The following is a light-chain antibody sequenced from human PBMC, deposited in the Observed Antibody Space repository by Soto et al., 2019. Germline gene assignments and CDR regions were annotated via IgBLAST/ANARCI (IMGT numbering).Light chain of an antibody. J-gene: IGLJ1*01. V-gene: IGLV2-23*01. CDR2: EDS. CDR3: CSYAGSGTYV. Sequence: QSALTQPASVSGSPGQSITISCTGTSSDVGSYNLVSWYQQHPGKAPKLIIYEDSKRPSGVSNRFSGSKSGNTASLTISGLQAGDEADYYCCSYAGSGTYVFGTGTKLTVL. CDR1: SSDVGSYNL.